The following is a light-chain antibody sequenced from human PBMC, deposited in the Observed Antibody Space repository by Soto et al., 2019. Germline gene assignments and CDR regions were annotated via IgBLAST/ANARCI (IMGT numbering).Light chain of an antibody. CDR1: SSDVGGYNY. CDR3: SSYISSSTLNV. CDR2: DVS. J-gene: IGLJ1*01. V-gene: IGLV2-14*01. Sequence: ALTQPASVSGSPGQSITISCTGTSSDVGGYNYVSWYQQHPGKAPKLMIYDVSKRPSGVSNRFSGSKSGNTASLTISGLQAEDEADYYCSSYISSSTLNVFGTGTKLTVL.